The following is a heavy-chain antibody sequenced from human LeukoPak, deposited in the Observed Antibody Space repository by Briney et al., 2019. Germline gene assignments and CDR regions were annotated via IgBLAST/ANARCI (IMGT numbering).Heavy chain of an antibody. CDR1: GFTFSSYA. V-gene: IGHV3-23*01. CDR2: ISGSGGST. D-gene: IGHD3-3*01. CDR3: AKDWYDFWSGYPTDY. Sequence: GGSLRLSCAASGFTFSSYAMSWVRQAPGKGLEWDSAISGSGGSTYYADSVKGRFTISRDNSKNTLYLQMNSLRAEDTAVYYCAKDWYDFWSGYPTDYWGQGTLVTVSS. J-gene: IGHJ4*02.